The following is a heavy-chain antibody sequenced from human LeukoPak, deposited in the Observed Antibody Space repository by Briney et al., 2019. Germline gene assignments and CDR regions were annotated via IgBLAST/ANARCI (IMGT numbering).Heavy chain of an antibody. CDR2: IYYSGST. CDR1: GGSISSYY. J-gene: IGHJ4*02. V-gene: IGHV4-59*01. Sequence: SETLSLTCTVSGGSISSYYWRWIRQPPGKGLEWIGYIYYSGSTNYNPSLKSRVTISVDTSKNQFSLKLSSVTAADTAVYYCATAVAGTGDYFDYWGQGTLVTVSS. D-gene: IGHD6-19*01. CDR3: ATAVAGTGDYFDY.